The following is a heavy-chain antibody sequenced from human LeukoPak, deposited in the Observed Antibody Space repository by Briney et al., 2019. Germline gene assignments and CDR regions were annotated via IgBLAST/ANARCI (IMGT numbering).Heavy chain of an antibody. CDR1: GFTFNYYG. CDR3: TSWGSGSYYAPWSAFDI. Sequence: WGSLRLSCTASGFTFNYYGMYWVRQAPGKGLEWVAFIRYDGTNEDYADSVKGRFTISRDNSKNTLYLQMNSLRPEDTALYYCTSWGSGSYYAPWSAFDIWGQGTMVTVSS. D-gene: IGHD1-26*01. CDR2: IRYDGTNE. J-gene: IGHJ3*02. V-gene: IGHV3-30*02.